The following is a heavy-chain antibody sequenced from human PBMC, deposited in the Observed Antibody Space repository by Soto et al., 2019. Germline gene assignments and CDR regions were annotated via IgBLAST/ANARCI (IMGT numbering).Heavy chain of an antibody. Sequence: EVQLLESGGGLVQPGGSLRLSCAASGFTFSSYAMSWVRQAPGKGLEWVSAISGSGGSTYYAESVKGRFTISRDNSKNTLYLQMNSLRAEDTAVYYCAKPHSPGYSSSWIDYWGQGTLVTVSS. V-gene: IGHV3-23*01. CDR2: ISGSGGST. J-gene: IGHJ4*02. D-gene: IGHD6-13*01. CDR1: GFTFSSYA. CDR3: AKPHSPGYSSSWIDY.